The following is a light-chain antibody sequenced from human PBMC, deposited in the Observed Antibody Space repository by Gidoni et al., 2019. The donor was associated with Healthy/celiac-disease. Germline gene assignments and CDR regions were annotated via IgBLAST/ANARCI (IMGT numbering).Light chain of an antibody. V-gene: IGKV3-20*01. CDR3: QQYGSSGT. J-gene: IGKJ1*01. CDR1: QSVSSSY. Sequence: EIVLTQSPGTLSLSPGERATLSCRASQSVSSSYLAWYQQKPGQAPRLLIYGASSRATGIPDRCSGRGSGTDFTLTISRLEPEDFAVYYCQQYGSSGTFGQGTKVEIK. CDR2: GAS.